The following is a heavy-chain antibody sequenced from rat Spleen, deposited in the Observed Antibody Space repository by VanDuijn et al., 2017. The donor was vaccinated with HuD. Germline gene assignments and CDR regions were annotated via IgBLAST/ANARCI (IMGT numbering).Heavy chain of an antibody. Sequence: EVQLQESGPGLVKPSQSLSLTCSVTGYSITSSSRWNWIRKFPGNKLECMGDINSAGSTNYKPSLKSRISINRDTSKNQFFLQVNSVSTEDTATYYCATHNNWYFDFWGPGTMVTVSS. CDR1: GYSITSSSR. V-gene: IGHV3-3*01. CDR2: INSAGST. J-gene: IGHJ1*01. D-gene: IGHD1-10*01. CDR3: ATHNNWYFDF.